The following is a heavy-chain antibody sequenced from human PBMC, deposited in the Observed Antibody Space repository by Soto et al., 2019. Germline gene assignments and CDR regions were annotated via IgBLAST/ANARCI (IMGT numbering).Heavy chain of an antibody. Sequence: QAQLVQSGAEVRKPGSSVRVSCRASGGPFTRYAVSWVRQAPGQGLEWIGGITPIAETTNYAQKFRGRLSSTADESTDKVSMEMRRLTSDDSAVYFCARGVDPGHTAEPYAFDIWGQGSRVTVSS. D-gene: IGHD3-10*01. CDR3: ARGVDPGHTAEPYAFDI. CDR1: GGPFTRYA. J-gene: IGHJ3*02. CDR2: ITPIAETT. V-gene: IGHV1-69*01.